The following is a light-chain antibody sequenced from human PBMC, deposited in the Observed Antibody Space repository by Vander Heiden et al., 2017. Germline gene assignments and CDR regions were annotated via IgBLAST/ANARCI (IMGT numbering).Light chain of an antibody. CDR3: QAWDSSTAV. Sequence: SYELTQPPSVSVSPGQTARITCSGDKWGDRYDCWYQQQPGPPLVLVIDQDSKRSAGITERFSGSNSGNTATLTISGTQAMDEDDYYCQAWDSSTAVFGGGTKLTVL. V-gene: IGLV3-1*01. J-gene: IGLJ2*01. CDR1: KWGDRY. CDR2: QDS.